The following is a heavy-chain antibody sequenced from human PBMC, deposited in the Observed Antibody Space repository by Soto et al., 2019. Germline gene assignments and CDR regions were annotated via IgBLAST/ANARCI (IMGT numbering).Heavy chain of an antibody. J-gene: IGHJ1*01. V-gene: IGHV4-59*01. CDR2: IYYSGST. Sequence: PSETLSLTCTVSGGSISSYYWSWIRQPPGKGLEWIGYIYYSGSTNYNPSLKSRVTISVDTSKNQFSLKLSSVTAADTAVYYCARDATGTFQLWGQGTLVTVSS. CDR1: GGSISSYY. D-gene: IGHD4-4*01. CDR3: ARDATGTFQL.